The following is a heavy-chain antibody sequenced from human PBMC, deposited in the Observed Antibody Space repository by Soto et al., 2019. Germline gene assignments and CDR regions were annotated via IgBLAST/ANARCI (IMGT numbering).Heavy chain of an antibody. CDR1: GGSISSYF. Sequence: LSLTCTVSGGSISSYFYIWVRQPPGKGLEWIGSVYYTGTTDYNPSLKSRVTISVDTSKTQFSLNLRSVTAADTAVYYCARDLAAVPRAFDYWGRGTQVTVPQ. J-gene: IGHJ4*02. CDR2: VYYTGTT. CDR3: ARDLAAVPRAFDY. V-gene: IGHV4-59*01. D-gene: IGHD6-13*01.